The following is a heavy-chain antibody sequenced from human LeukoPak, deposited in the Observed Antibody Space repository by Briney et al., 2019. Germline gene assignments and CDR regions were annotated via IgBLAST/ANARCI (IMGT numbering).Heavy chain of an antibody. D-gene: IGHD2-15*01. J-gene: IGHJ4*02. Sequence: GGSLRLSCAASGFTFSSYAMHWVRQAPGKGLEWVAVISYDGSNKYYADSVKGRFTISRDNSKNTLYLQMNSLRAEDTAVYYCARVPTYCSGGSCCDYWGQGTLVTVSS. V-gene: IGHV3-30-3*01. CDR1: GFTFSSYA. CDR3: ARVPTYCSGGSCCDY. CDR2: ISYDGSNK.